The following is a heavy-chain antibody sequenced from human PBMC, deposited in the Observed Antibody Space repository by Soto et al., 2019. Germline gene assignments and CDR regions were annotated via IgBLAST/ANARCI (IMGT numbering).Heavy chain of an antibody. CDR2: ISNDGSNK. V-gene: IGHV3-30*18. CDR1: GFGVSGYG. Sequence: GGSLRLSCAASGFGVSGYGMHLVRQSPGKGLEWLASISNDGSNKYYGDSVKGRFNIPRDNSKNTLYLQINSLRAEDTAVYYCAKDRECERNNGWPHGSWGQGNQVTASP. D-gene: IGHD6-19*01. CDR3: AKDRECERNNGWPHGS. J-gene: IGHJ5*02.